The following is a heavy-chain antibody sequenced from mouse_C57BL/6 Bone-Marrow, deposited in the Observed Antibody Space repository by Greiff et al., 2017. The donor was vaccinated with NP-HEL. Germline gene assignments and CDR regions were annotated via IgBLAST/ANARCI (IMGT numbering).Heavy chain of an antibody. D-gene: IGHD1-3*01. V-gene: IGHV1-81*01. CDR1: GYIFTSYG. CDR2: IYPSSGNT. CDR3: GRKITSVPKG. Sequence: QVQLKESGAELARPGASVKLSCKASGYIFTSYGISWVKQRTGQGLEWIGEIYPSSGNTYYNEKFKGKATLPADKSSSTAYMELSSLTSEDSAVFFWGRKITSVPKGRGKGATVPV. J-gene: IGHJ1*03.